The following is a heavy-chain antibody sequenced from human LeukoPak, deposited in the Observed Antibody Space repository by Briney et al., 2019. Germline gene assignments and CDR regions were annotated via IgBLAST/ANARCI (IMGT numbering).Heavy chain of an antibody. CDR3: ARALGQWLVFEL. V-gene: IGHV3-74*01. D-gene: IGHD6-19*01. CDR2: INSDGSST. J-gene: IGHJ4*02. CDR1: GFTLSSYW. Sequence: GGSLRLSCAASGFTLSSYWMHWVRQAPGKGLVWVSRINSDGSSTSYADSVKGRFTISRDNAKNTLYLQMNSLRAEDTAVYYCARALGQWLVFELWGQGTLVTVSS.